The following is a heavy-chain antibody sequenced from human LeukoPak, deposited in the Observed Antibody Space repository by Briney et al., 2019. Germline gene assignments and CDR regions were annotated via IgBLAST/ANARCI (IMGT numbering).Heavy chain of an antibody. Sequence: ASVKVSXKASGYTFTGYYMHWVRQAPGQGLEWMGWINPNSGGTNYAQKFQGRVTMTRDTSISTAYMELSRLKSDDTAVHYCARGASYDTRLGAPRPFDYWGQGTLVTVSS. J-gene: IGHJ4*02. V-gene: IGHV1-2*02. CDR3: ARGASYDTRLGAPRPFDY. D-gene: IGHD3-9*01. CDR1: GYTFTGYY. CDR2: INPNSGGT.